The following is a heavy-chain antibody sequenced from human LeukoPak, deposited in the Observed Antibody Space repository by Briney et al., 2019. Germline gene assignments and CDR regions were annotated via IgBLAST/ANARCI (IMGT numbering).Heavy chain of an antibody. Sequence: ASVKVSCKASGYTFTGYFMHWVRQAPGQGLEWMGWINPNSGGTNYAQKFQGRVTITRDTSISTAYMELSRLRSDDTAVYYCARVSSIAVAGREAFDIWGQGTMVTVSS. CDR1: GYTFTGYF. CDR3: ARVSSIAVAGREAFDI. J-gene: IGHJ3*02. D-gene: IGHD6-19*01. CDR2: INPNSGGT. V-gene: IGHV1-2*02.